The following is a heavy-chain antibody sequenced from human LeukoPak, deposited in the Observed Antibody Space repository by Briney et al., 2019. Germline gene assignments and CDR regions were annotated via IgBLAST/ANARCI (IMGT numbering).Heavy chain of an antibody. V-gene: IGHV4-39*01. J-gene: IGHJ4*02. CDR1: GGSISSSSYY. CDR3: ARLRYAHHTIRALYYFDY. Sequence: SETLSLTCTVSGGSISSSSYYWGWIREPPGKELEWIGSLYYSENTYYNPSLKSRVTIFVDTSKNQFSLKLSSVTAADTAVYHCARLRYAHHTIRALYYFDYWGQGTLVTVSS. CDR2: LYYSENT. D-gene: IGHD1-1*01.